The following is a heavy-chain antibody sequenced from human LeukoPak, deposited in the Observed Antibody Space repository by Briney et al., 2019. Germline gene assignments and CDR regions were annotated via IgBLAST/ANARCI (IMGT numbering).Heavy chain of an antibody. CDR3: VKDRSDNSSWYLGDY. J-gene: IGHJ4*02. Sequence: GGSLRLSCAASGFTFAIYAMNWVRQAPGKGLEWVSGISGSDGSTYKADSVKGRFTISRDSTRNMLYLQMNSLRAEDTAIYYCVKDRSDNSSWYLGDYWGQGTLVAVSS. D-gene: IGHD6-13*01. CDR2: ISGSDGST. V-gene: IGHV3-23*01. CDR1: GFTFAIYA.